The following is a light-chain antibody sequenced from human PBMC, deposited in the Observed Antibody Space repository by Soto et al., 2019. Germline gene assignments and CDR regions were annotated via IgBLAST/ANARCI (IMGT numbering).Light chain of an antibody. J-gene: IGKJ4*01. CDR2: GAS. CDR1: QSVSSN. Sequence: DIVITQSPSTLSVSTGERATLSCRASQSVSSNLAWYQQKPGQAPRLLIYGASTRATGIPASFSGSGSGTEFTLTISSLQSEDFAVYYCQQYNDWLLTFGGGTKVDIK. V-gene: IGKV3-15*01. CDR3: QQYNDWLLT.